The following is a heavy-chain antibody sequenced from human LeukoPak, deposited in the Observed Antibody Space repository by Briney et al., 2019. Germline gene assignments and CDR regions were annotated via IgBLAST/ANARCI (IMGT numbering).Heavy chain of an antibody. V-gene: IGHV2-5*01. CDR3: AHGLAAANRGVFYFYYMDV. D-gene: IGHD6-13*01. CDR2: VYLNDDK. Sequence: SGPTLVKPTQTLTLTCTFSGFSLSTSGVGVGWIRQPPGKALEWLALVYLNDDKRYSPSLKSRLTITKDTSKSQVVLTMTNMDPVDTATYYCAHGLAAANRGVFYFYYMDVWGKGTTVTISS. J-gene: IGHJ6*03. CDR1: GFSLSTSGVG.